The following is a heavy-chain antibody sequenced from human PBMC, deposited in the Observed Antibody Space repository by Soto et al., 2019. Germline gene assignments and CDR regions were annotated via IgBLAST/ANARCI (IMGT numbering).Heavy chain of an antibody. D-gene: IGHD3-3*01. CDR2: ISGYNAKT. J-gene: IGHJ4*02. V-gene: IGHV1-18*01. CDR3: ARGLFGVVITTPVDH. CDR1: GYTFTSYG. Sequence: ASVKVSCKASGYTFTSYGISWVRQAPGQGLEWMGWISGYNAKTNYAQNFQARVTMTTDTSTNTAYMELTSLRSDDTAVYYCARGLFGVVITTPVDHWGQGTLVTGSS.